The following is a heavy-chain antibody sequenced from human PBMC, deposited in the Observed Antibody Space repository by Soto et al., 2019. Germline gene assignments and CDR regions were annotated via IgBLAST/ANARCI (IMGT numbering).Heavy chain of an antibody. CDR3: AKTLDELLWFGELSPGFDY. V-gene: IGHV3-23*01. CDR1: GFTFSSYA. J-gene: IGHJ4*02. CDR2: ISGSGGST. D-gene: IGHD3-10*01. Sequence: ESLKISCAASGFTFSSYAMSWVRQAPGKGLEWVSAISGSGGSTYYADSVKGRFTISRDNSKNTLYLQMNSLRAEDTAVYYCAKTLDELLWFGELSPGFDYWGQGTLVTVSS.